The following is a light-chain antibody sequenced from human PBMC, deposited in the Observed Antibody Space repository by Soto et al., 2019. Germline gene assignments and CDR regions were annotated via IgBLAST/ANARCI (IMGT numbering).Light chain of an antibody. CDR2: EVS. CDR3: SSYAGSNNLV. J-gene: IGLJ2*01. CDR1: SSDVGGYNY. V-gene: IGLV2-8*01. Sequence: QSALTQPPSASGSPGQSVTISCTGTSSDVGGYNYVSWYQQHPGKAPKLMIYEVSKRPSGVPDRFSGSKSCNTASLTVSGLQAEYEADYSCSSYAGSNNLVFGGGTKLTVL.